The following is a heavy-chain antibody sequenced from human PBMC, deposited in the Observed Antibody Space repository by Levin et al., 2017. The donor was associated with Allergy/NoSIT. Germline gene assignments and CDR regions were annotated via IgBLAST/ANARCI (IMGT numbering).Heavy chain of an antibody. V-gene: IGHV1-69*01. Sequence: KISCKASGGTFSSYAISWVRQAPGQGLEWMGGIIPIFGTANYAQKFQGRVTITADESTSTAYMELSSLRSEDTAVYYCATADYTKDTAMVIGYWGQGTLVTVSS. D-gene: IGHD5-18*01. CDR3: ATADYTKDTAMVIGY. CDR2: IIPIFGTA. CDR1: GGTFSSYA. J-gene: IGHJ4*02.